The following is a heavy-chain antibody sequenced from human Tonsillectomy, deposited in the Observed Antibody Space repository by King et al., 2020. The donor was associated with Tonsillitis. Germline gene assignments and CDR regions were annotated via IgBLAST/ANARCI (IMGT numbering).Heavy chain of an antibody. CDR3: ARDLGGLGGSATVTGGYYY. CDR2: INWNGGST. D-gene: IGHD4-11*01. J-gene: IGHJ4*02. CDR1: GFTFDDYG. Sequence: VQLVESGGGVVRPGGSLRLSCAASGFTFDDYGMSWVRQAPGKGLEWVSGINWNGGSTGYADSVKGRFTISRDNAKNSLYLQMNSLRAEDTALYYCARDLGGLGGSATVTGGYYYWGQGTLVTVSS. V-gene: IGHV3-20*04.